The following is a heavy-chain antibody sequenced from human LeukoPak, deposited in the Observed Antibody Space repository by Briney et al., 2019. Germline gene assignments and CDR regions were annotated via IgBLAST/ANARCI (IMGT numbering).Heavy chain of an antibody. CDR3: VRSSSLNSRFDY. CDR1: GGSFNSNSFY. D-gene: IGHD2-21*01. J-gene: IGHJ4*02. V-gene: IGHV4-39*01. CDR2: IFYSGST. Sequence: PSETLSLTCTVSGGSFNSNSFYWGWIRQPPGKGLEWIGSIFYSGSTYYNPSLKSRVTISVETSKNQFSLKLSSVTAADTAVYYCVRSSSLNSRFDYWGQGTLVTVSS.